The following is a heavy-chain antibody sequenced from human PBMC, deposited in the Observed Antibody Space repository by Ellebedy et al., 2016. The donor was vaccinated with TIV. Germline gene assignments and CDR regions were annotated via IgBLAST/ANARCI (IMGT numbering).Heavy chain of an antibody. J-gene: IGHJ4*02. CDR2: IVGSGA. CDR3: AKDRTPGDGYWVFGF. Sequence: PGGSLRLSCAASGFTFSPYAMAWVRQAPGKGLEWVSGIVGSGAQKYADSVKGRFTISRDNSKRTVDLQMNSLRAEDTAVYYCAKDRTPGDGYWVFGFWGQGTLVTVST. CDR1: GFTFSPYA. D-gene: IGHD5-18*01. V-gene: IGHV3-23*01.